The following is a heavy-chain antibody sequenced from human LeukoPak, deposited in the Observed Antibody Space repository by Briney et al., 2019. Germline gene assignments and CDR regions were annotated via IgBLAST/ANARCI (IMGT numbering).Heavy chain of an antibody. J-gene: IGHJ4*02. V-gene: IGHV1-18*01. CDR1: GYTFTIYG. Sequence: ASVNVSFKASGYTFTIYGISWVRLAPGQGLEWMGWISAYNGNTNYSQKLQGRVTMTTDTSTSTAYMELRSLISDDTAVYYCARGVAARTGTDFDYWGQGTLVTVAS. CDR3: ARGVAARTGTDFDY. CDR2: ISAYNGNT. D-gene: IGHD6-6*01.